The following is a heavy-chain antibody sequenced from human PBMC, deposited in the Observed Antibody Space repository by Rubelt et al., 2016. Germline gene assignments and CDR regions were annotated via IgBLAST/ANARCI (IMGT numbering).Heavy chain of an antibody. CDR3: ARNSGWYNLNYYYGMDV. D-gene: IGHD6-19*01. CDR1: GYTFTTYA. CDR2: IDTNTGNP. Sequence: QVQLVQSGSELKNPGASAKVSCKASGYTFTTYAMNWVRQAPGQGLEWMGWIDTNTGNPTYAQGFTGRFVFSLDTSVSTAYPQISSLKAEDTAVSYCARNSGWYNLNYYYGMDVWGQGTTVTVSS. V-gene: IGHV7-4-1*02. J-gene: IGHJ6*02.